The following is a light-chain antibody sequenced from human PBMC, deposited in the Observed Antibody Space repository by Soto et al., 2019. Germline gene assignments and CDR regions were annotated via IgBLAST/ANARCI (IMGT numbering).Light chain of an antibody. CDR2: GAS. V-gene: IGKV3-15*01. Sequence: EVVMTQSPATLSVSPGERATLSCRASQSVNANLAWYQQKPGQAPRLLIHGASNRATGIPARFSGSGFGTEFSLPISSLQSEDFAVYYCQQYNTWLWTFGQGTKVEI. J-gene: IGKJ1*01. CDR1: QSVNAN. CDR3: QQYNTWLWT.